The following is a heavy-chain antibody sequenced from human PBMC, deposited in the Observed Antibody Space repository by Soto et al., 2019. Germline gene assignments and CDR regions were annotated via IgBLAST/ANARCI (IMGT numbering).Heavy chain of an antibody. J-gene: IGHJ6*01. CDR3: ARDLQYTSSWYGYYYYYGMDV. V-gene: IGHV3-30-3*01. D-gene: IGHD6-13*01. CDR1: GFTFSSYA. Sequence: PGGSLRLSCAASGFTFSSYAMHWVRQAPGKGLEWVAVISYDGSNKYYADSVKGRFTISRDNSKNTLYLQMNSLRAEDTAMYYCARDLQYTSSWYGYYYYYGMDVWGQGTTVTVYS. CDR2: ISYDGSNK.